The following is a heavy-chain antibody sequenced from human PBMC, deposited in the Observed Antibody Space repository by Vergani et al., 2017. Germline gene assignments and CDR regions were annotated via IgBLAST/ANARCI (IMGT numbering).Heavy chain of an antibody. D-gene: IGHD1-1*01. CDR3: ATKSCGTPGCQIGYFRE. CDR2: ISYDGTQK. Sequence: VQLVESGGDIVKPGGSLRLSCVVSGFTSSYYGMHWVRQAPGKGLEWVAVISYDGTQKYYADSVKGRFTISRDNSKSTLYLQMNSLRTEDTAVYYCATKSCGTPGCQIGYFREWGQGTLVTVSS. V-gene: IGHV3-30*03. CDR1: GFTSSYYG. J-gene: IGHJ1*01.